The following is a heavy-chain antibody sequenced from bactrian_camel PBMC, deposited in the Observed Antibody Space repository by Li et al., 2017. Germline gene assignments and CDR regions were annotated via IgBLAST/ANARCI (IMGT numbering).Heavy chain of an antibody. CDR3: AAKGSWYGSDYNY. J-gene: IGHJ4*01. D-gene: IGHD6*01. CDR2: ISAGGGST. V-gene: IGHV3S28*01. Sequence: QLVESGGGLVQPGGSLRLSCTASGYTSSSKCMGWFRQAPGKEREAIAAISAGGGSTYYADSVKGRFTISRDNAKNTLYQQMNSLKPEDTAVYYCAAKGSWYGSDYNYWGQGTQVTVS. CDR1: GYTSSSKC.